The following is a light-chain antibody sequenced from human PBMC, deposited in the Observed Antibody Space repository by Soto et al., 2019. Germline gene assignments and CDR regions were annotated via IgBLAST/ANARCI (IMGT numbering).Light chain of an antibody. Sequence: EIVLTQSPGTLSLSPGEIATLSFSASQSVSSNYFAWYQQKPGQAPRLLIYGISIRATGIPDRFSGSGSGTDFTLTISRLEPEDFAVYYCEQYGSSPRTFGQGTKVDIK. J-gene: IGKJ1*01. CDR3: EQYGSSPRT. CDR1: QSVSSNY. V-gene: IGKV3-20*01. CDR2: GIS.